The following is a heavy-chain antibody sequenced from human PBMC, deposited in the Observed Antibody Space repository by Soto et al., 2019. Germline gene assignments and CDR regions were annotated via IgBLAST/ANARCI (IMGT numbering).Heavy chain of an antibody. V-gene: IGHV3-33*01. CDR2: IWYDGSNK. D-gene: IGHD2-15*01. Sequence: QVQLVESGGGVVQPGRSLRLSCAASGFTFSSYGMHWVRQAPGKGLEWVAVIWYDGSNKYYADSVKGRFTISGDNSKNTLYLQMNSLRAEDTAVYYCARDGPRYCSGGSCYFDYWGQGTLVTVSS. CDR3: ARDGPRYCSGGSCYFDY. CDR1: GFTFSSYG. J-gene: IGHJ4*02.